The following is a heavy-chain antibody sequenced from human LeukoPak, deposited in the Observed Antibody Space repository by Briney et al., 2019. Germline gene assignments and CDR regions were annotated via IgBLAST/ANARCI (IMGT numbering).Heavy chain of an antibody. CDR3: AGQGGLGGDY. Sequence: LSGGSLRLSCAASGFTFSSYGMHWVRQAPGKGLEWVAVISYDGSNKYYADSVKGRFTISRDNSKNTLYLQMNSLRAEDTAVYYCAGQGGLGGDYWGQGTLVTVSS. J-gene: IGHJ4*02. CDR1: GFTFSSYG. D-gene: IGHD6-25*01. CDR2: ISYDGSNK. V-gene: IGHV3-30*03.